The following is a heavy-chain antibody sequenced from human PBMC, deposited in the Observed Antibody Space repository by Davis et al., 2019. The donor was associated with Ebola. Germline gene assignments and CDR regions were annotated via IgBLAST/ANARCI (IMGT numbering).Heavy chain of an antibody. V-gene: IGHV3-23*01. CDR1: GFIFSNYG. J-gene: IGHJ6*02. CDR3: AKRTYCTSTTCSRGLDV. CDR2: INGGGVYT. Sequence: GESLKISCAAPGFIFSNYGMSWVRQAPGMGLEWVSGINGGGVYTHYADSVRGRFTISRDNYKNTLYLQMDSLRSEDTAVYYCAKRTYCTSTTCSRGLDVWGQGTTVTVSS. D-gene: IGHD2-2*01.